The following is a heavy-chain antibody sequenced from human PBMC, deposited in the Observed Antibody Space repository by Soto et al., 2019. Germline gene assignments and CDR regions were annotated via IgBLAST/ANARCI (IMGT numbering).Heavy chain of an antibody. Sequence: PSETLSLTCTVSGGSIISGDYYWSWIRQPPGKGLEWIGYIYYSGSTYYNPSLKSRVTISVDTSKNQFSLKLSSVTAADTAVYYCARAGDIVVVPAQFDYGMDVWGQGTTVTVSS. CDR2: IYYSGST. J-gene: IGHJ6*02. CDR3: ARAGDIVVVPAQFDYGMDV. CDR1: GGSIISGDYY. V-gene: IGHV4-30-4*01. D-gene: IGHD2-2*01.